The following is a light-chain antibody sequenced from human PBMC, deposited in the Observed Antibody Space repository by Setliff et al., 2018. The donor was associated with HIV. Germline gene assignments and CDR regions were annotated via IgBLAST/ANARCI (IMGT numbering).Light chain of an antibody. CDR2: EVT. CDR3: CSYAGSSTYV. V-gene: IGLV2-23*02. J-gene: IGLJ1*01. Sequence: QSALTQPASVSGSPGQSITISCTGTSTDVGTYSLVSWYQQHPAKAPKLIIYEVTKRPSGVSNRFSGSTSGNTAYLTISGLQAEDEADYYCCSYAGSSTYVFGSGTKVTVL. CDR1: STDVGTYSL.